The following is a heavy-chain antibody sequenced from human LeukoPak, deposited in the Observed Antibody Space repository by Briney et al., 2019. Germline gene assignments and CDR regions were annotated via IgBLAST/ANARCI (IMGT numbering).Heavy chain of an antibody. CDR3: ARGGGLDV. J-gene: IGHJ6*02. V-gene: IGHV3-74*01. CDR2: IDTDGSTA. CDR1: GFTFRSYW. D-gene: IGHD3-16*01. Sequence: PGGSLRLSCAASGFTFRSYWMHWVRQAPGKGLVWVSHIDTDGSTATYADSVRGRFTISRDNAKNTLYLQMNSLSAEDTAVYFCARGGGLDVWGQGATVTVSS.